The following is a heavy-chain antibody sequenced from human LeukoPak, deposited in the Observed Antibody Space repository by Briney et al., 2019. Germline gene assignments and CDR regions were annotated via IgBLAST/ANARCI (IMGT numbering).Heavy chain of an antibody. J-gene: IGHJ3*02. CDR1: GYSFTSYW. CDR2: VDPSDSYT. Sequence: GESLRISCKGSGYSFTSYWISWVRQMPGKGLEWMGRVDPSDSYTNYSPSFQGHVTISADKSISTAYLQWSSLKASDTAMYYCASPYSSSWYRAFDIWGQGTMVTVSS. V-gene: IGHV5-10-1*01. CDR3: ASPYSSSWYRAFDI. D-gene: IGHD6-13*01.